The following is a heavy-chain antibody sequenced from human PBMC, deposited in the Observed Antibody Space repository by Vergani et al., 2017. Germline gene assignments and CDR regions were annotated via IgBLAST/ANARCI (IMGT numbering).Heavy chain of an antibody. CDR1: GFTFSDYY. Sequence: QVQLVESGGGLVKPGGSLRLSCAASGFTFSDYYMTWIRQAPGKGLEWVSSISSSSSYIYYADSVKGRFTISRDNAKNSLYLQMNSLRAEDTAVYYCARDLPPYSSGPLAYWGQGTLVTVSS. V-gene: IGHV3-11*06. J-gene: IGHJ4*02. CDR3: ARDLPPYSSGPLAY. D-gene: IGHD6-19*01. CDR2: ISSSSSYI.